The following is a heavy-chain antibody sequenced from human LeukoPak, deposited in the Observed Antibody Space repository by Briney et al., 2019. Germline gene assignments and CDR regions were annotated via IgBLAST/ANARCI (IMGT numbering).Heavy chain of an antibody. Sequence: SETLSLTCAVSGGSISSGGYSWSWIRQPPGKGLEWIGYIYYSGSTYYNPSLKSRVTISVDTSKNQFSLKLRSVTAADTAVYYCARHVNSNGSLSDYWGQGTLVTVSS. CDR1: GGSISSGGYS. CDR3: ARHVNSNGSLSDY. V-gene: IGHV4-30-2*03. CDR2: IYYSGST. D-gene: IGHD1-26*01. J-gene: IGHJ4*02.